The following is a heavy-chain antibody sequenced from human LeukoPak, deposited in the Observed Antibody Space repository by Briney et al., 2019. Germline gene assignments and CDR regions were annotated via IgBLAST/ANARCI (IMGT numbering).Heavy chain of an antibody. CDR3: ARATAPRSYDY. CDR2: ISSNGGST. J-gene: IGHJ4*02. D-gene: IGHD1-26*01. V-gene: IGHV3-64*01. Sequence: GGSLRLSCAASGFTFSSYAMHWVRQAPGKGLEYVSAISSNGGSTYYANSVKGRFTISRDNSKNTLYLQMGSLRAEDMAVYYCARATAPRSYDYWGQGTLVTVSS. CDR1: GFTFSSYA.